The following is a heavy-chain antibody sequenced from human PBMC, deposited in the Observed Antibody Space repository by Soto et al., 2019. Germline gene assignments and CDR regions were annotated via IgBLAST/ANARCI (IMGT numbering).Heavy chain of an antibody. CDR2: IRKKTDGGTA. Sequence: EVQPVESGGGLVKPGGSLRLSCAASGFTFSNAWMSWVRQAPGKGLEWLGFIRKKTDGGTADYAAPVKGRFTISRDDSKNTLYLQMNSLKTEDTAVYYCRTQWLDWGQGTLVTVSS. V-gene: IGHV3-15*01. CDR1: GFTFSNAW. J-gene: IGHJ4*02. D-gene: IGHD6-19*01. CDR3: RTQWLD.